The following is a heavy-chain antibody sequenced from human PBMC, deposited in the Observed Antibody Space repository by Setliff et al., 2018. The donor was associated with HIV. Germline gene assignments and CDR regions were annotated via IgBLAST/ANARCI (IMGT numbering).Heavy chain of an antibody. V-gene: IGHV4-34*01. CDR2: MNHSGST. Sequence: SETLSLTCAVYGESLSDYSWSWIRQPPGKGLEWIGEMNHSGSTNYNPSLKSRVTISVDASKNRFSLKLSSVTAADTAVYYCAGGQQIVNWFDPWGQGTLVTVSS. J-gene: IGHJ5*02. D-gene: IGHD3-22*01. CDR3: AGGQQIVNWFDP. CDR1: GESLSDYS.